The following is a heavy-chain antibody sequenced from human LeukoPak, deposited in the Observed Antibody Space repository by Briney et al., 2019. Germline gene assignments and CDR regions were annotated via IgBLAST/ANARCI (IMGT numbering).Heavy chain of an antibody. CDR2: IIPIFGTA. CDR3: ARENTVTPYYFDY. D-gene: IGHD4-17*01. Sequence: SVKVPCKASGGTFSSYAISWVRQAPGQGLEWMGRIIPIFGTANYAQKFQGRVTITTDESTSTAYMELSSLRSEDTAVYYCARENTVTPYYFDYWGQGTLVTVSS. CDR1: GGTFSSYA. V-gene: IGHV1-69*05. J-gene: IGHJ4*02.